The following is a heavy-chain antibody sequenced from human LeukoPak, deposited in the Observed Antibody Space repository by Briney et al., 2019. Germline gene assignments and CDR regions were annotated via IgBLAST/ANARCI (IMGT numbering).Heavy chain of an antibody. CDR3: AREEIRQQLVHNWFDP. V-gene: IGHV4-39*07. CDR2: IYYSGST. D-gene: IGHD6-13*01. Sequence: PSETLSLTCTVSGGSISSSSYYWGWIRQPPGKGLEWIGSIYYSGSTYYNPSLKSRVTISVDTSKNQFSLKLSSVTAADTAVYYCAREEIRQQLVHNWFDPWGQGTLVTVSS. CDR1: GGSISSSSYY. J-gene: IGHJ5*02.